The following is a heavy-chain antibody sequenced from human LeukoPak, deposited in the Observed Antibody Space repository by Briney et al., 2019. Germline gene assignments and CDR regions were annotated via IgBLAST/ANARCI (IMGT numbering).Heavy chain of an antibody. V-gene: IGHV1-18*01. Sequence: GASVKVSCKASGYSFIYYGVSWVRQAPGQGLQWVGWISGYNGDTNYAQEFQGRVTMTTDTSTTTAYMELMSLTSDDTAVYYCARDWIVNTGGDCFDPWGQGTLVTVSS. CDR2: ISGYNGDT. CDR1: GYSFIYYG. D-gene: IGHD4-17*01. J-gene: IGHJ5*02. CDR3: ARDWIVNTGGDCFDP.